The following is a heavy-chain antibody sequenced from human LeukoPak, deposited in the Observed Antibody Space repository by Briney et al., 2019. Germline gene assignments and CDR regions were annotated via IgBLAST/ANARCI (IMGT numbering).Heavy chain of an antibody. CDR2: INPNSGGT. J-gene: IGHJ3*02. D-gene: IGHD5-12*01. Sequence: ASEKVSCKASGYTFTGYYMHWMRQAPGQGLEWMGWINPNSGGTNYAQKFQGRVTMTRDTSISTAYMELRRLRSDDTAVYYCARVLVVDIVATIYTDAFDIWGEGTMVTVST. V-gene: IGHV1-2*02. CDR1: GYTFTGYY. CDR3: ARVLVVDIVATIYTDAFDI.